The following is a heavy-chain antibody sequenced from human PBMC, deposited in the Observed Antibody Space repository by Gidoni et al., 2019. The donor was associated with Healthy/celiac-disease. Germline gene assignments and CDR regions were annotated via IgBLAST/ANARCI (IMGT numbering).Heavy chain of an antibody. J-gene: IGHJ6*02. CDR2: LSSSGSTI. D-gene: IGHD6-13*01. CDR3: ARGSVDSSSWYLGYYYYYGMDV. Sequence: EVKLAESGGGVLQRGGSLSLSWAASGCTFSSHELNWVRPAPGEGLEWGSYLSSSGSTIYYADSVKGRFTLSRDNAKNSLYLQMNSLRAEDTAVYYCARGSVDSSSWYLGYYYYYGMDVWGQGTTVTVSS. CDR1: GCTFSSHE. V-gene: IGHV3-48*03.